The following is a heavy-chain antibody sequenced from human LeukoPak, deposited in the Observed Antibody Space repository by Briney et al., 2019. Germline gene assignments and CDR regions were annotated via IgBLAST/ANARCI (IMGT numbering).Heavy chain of an antibody. Sequence: SETLSLTCIVSGVSISSYYWSWIRQPAGKGLEWIGRTSASGSTNYNPSLRSRVTMSVDMSKNQFSLNLRSVTAADTAVYYCAREYSSSSGKNAFAIWGQGTMVTVSS. CDR3: AREYSSSSGKNAFAI. CDR1: GVSISSYY. D-gene: IGHD6-6*01. V-gene: IGHV4-4*07. J-gene: IGHJ3*02. CDR2: TSASGST.